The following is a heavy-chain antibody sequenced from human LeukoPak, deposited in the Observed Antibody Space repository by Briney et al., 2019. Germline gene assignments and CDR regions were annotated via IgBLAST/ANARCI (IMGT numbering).Heavy chain of an antibody. D-gene: IGHD6-13*01. J-gene: IGHJ5*02. CDR2: TYYRSKWYN. CDR1: GDSVSSNSAA. V-gene: IGHV6-1*01. CDR3: ARSPVFSSSWYVFRRDNWFDP. Sequence: SQTLSLTCAISGDSVSSNSAAWNWIRQSPSRGLEWLGRTYYRSKWYNDYAVSVKGRITINPDTSKNQFSLQLNSVTPEDTAVYYCARSPVFSSSWYVFRRDNWFDPWGQGTLVTVSS.